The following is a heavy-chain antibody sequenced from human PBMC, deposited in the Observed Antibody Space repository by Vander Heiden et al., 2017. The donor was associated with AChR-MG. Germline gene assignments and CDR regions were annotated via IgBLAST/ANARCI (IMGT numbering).Heavy chain of an antibody. Sequence: QVQLQQWGAGLLKPSETLSLTCAVYGGSFSGYYWSWIRQPPGKGLEWIEEINHSGSTNYNPSLKSRVTISVDTSKNQFSLKLSSVTAADTAVYYCARGGPWTTTRLLQYFQHWGQGTLVTVSS. CDR2: INHSGST. J-gene: IGHJ1*01. V-gene: IGHV4-34*01. D-gene: IGHD1-1*01. CDR3: ARGGPWTTTRLLQYFQH. CDR1: GGSFSGYY.